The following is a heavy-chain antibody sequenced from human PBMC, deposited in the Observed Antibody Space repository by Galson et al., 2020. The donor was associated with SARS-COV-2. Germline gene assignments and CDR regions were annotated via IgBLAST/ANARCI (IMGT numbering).Heavy chain of an antibody. D-gene: IGHD2-15*01. J-gene: IGHJ2*01. CDR1: KITFNMYA. V-gene: IGHV3-30*01. CDR3: ASGYCSGGSCYSQDWYFDL. CDR2: ISYDGSNK. Sequence: GESLKISCVASKITFNMYAMHWVRQAPGKGLEWVAVISYDGSNKYYADSVKGRFTISRDNSKNTLYLQMNSLRAEDTAVYYCASGYCSGGSCYSQDWYFDLWGRGTLVPVSS.